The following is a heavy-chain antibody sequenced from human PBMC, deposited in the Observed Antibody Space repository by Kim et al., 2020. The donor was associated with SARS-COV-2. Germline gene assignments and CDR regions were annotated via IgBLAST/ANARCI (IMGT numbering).Heavy chain of an antibody. V-gene: IGHV3-64D*09. CDR3: VKGDGIAVAGTIDY. CDR2: ISSNGGST. D-gene: IGHD6-19*01. Sequence: GGSLRLSCSASGFTFSSYAMHWVRQAPGKGLEYVSAISSNGGSTYYADSVKGRFTISRDNSKNTLYLQMSSLRAEDTAVYYCVKGDGIAVAGTIDYWGQGTLVTVSS. J-gene: IGHJ4*02. CDR1: GFTFSSYA.